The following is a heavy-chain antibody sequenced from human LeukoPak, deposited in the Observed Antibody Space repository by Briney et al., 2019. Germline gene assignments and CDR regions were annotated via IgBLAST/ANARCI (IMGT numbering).Heavy chain of an antibody. Sequence: GGSLRLSCAASGFTFSTYAMHWVRQAPGKGLEWVAVISYDGSNKYYADSVKGRFTISRDNSKNTLYLQMNSLRAEDTAVYYCARERGYYGSSGYYDGGFDNWGQGTLVTVSS. CDR2: ISYDGSNK. CDR1: GFTFSTYA. D-gene: IGHD3-22*01. CDR3: ARERGYYGSSGYYDGGFDN. J-gene: IGHJ4*02. V-gene: IGHV3-30*04.